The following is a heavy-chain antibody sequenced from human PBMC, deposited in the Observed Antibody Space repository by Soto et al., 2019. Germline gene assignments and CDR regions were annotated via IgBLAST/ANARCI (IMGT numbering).Heavy chain of an antibody. Sequence: PSETLSLTCAVSGYSISSGYYWGWIRQPPGKGLEWIGSIYHSGSTYYNPSLKSRVTISVDTSKNQFSLKLSSVTAADTAVYYCARDRGRDYYDSRENWFDPWGQGTLVTV. CDR2: IYHSGST. V-gene: IGHV4-38-2*02. CDR3: ARDRGRDYYDSRENWFDP. D-gene: IGHD3-22*01. J-gene: IGHJ5*02. CDR1: GYSISSGYY.